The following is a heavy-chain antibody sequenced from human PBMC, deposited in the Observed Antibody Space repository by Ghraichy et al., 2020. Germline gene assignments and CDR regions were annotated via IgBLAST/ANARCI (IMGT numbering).Heavy chain of an antibody. CDR1: GFTFSSYS. CDR2: ITSSSRFI. Sequence: GGSLRLSCVGSGFTFSSYSMNWVRQSPGEGLEWVSYITSSSRFISYADSVKGRFTISRDNAQNSLYLQMNSLRDEDTAVYYCARASTVVRFYYYDAMDVWGQGTTVTVSS. CDR3: ARASTVVRFYYYDAMDV. D-gene: IGHD4-23*01. J-gene: IGHJ6*02. V-gene: IGHV3-48*02.